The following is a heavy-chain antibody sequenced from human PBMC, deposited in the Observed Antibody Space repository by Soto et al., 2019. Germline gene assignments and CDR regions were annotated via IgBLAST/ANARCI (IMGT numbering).Heavy chain of an antibody. CDR2: ISWNSAII. D-gene: IGHD6-19*01. J-gene: IGHJ5*02. V-gene: IGHV3-9*01. Sequence: PGGSLRLSCAASGFTFDDYAMHWVRQAPGEGLEWVSGISWNSAIIGYAESVKGRFTISRDNAKKSLYLQMNSLRPEDTALYYCAKDNSAWIAVAVNHWGQGTLVTVSS. CDR1: GFTFDDYA. CDR3: AKDNSAWIAVAVNH.